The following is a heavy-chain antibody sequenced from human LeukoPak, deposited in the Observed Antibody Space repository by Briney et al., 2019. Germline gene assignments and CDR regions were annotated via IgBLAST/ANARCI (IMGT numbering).Heavy chain of an antibody. CDR1: GFTFSNAW. Sequence: PGGSLRLSCAASGFTFSNAWMSWVRQAPGKGLEWVGRIKSKTDGGTTDYAAPMKGRFTISRDDSKNTLYLQMNSLKTEDTAVYYCTTDNYYDSSGYYSPNAFDIWGQGTMVTVSS. J-gene: IGHJ3*02. V-gene: IGHV3-15*01. CDR2: IKSKTDGGTT. CDR3: TTDNYYDSSGYYSPNAFDI. D-gene: IGHD3-22*01.